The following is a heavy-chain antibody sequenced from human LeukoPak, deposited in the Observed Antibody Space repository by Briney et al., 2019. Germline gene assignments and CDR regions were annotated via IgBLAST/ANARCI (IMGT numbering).Heavy chain of an antibody. J-gene: IGHJ6*02. Sequence: MPGGSLRLSCAASGFTFSNVWMSWVRQAPRKGLEWVGRIKSKTDGGTTDYAAPVKGRFTISRDDSKNTLYLQMNSLKTEDTAVYYCTTGCSSTSCYGVWGQGTTVTVSS. CDR3: TTGCSSTSCYGV. CDR1: GFTFSNVW. CDR2: IKSKTDGGTT. V-gene: IGHV3-15*01. D-gene: IGHD2-2*01.